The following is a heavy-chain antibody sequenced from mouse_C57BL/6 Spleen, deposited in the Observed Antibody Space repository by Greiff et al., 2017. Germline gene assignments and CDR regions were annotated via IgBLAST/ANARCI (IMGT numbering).Heavy chain of an antibody. D-gene: IGHD1-1*02. V-gene: IGHV1-72*01. Sequence: QVQLQQPGAELVKPGASVKLSCKASGYTFTSYWMHWVKQRPGRGLEWIGRIDPNSGGTKYNEKFKSKATLTVDKPSSTAYMQLSSLTSEDSAVXYGARLSDWDLYYGGYFDVWGTGTTVTVSS. CDR2: IDPNSGGT. CDR1: GYTFTSYW. J-gene: IGHJ1*03. CDR3: ARLSDWDLYYGGYFDV.